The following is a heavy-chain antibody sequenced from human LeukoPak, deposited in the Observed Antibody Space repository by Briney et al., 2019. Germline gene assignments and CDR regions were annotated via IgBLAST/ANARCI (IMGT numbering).Heavy chain of an antibody. J-gene: IGHJ4*02. CDR3: ARDGFVGAADY. V-gene: IGHV3-7*01. D-gene: IGHD6-13*01. Sequence: GGSLRLSCAASGFNLTDYWMSWVRQAPGKGLEWVANVKQDGSGEYYVDSVKGRFTISRDNAKNSLFPQMNSLRVEDTAVFYCARDGFVGAADYWGQGTLVTVSS. CDR2: VKQDGSGE. CDR1: GFNLTDYW.